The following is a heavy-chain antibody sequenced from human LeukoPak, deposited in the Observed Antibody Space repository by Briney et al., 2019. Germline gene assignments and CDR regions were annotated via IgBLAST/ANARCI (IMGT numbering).Heavy chain of an antibody. Sequence: GGSLRLSCAASGFTFSNYYMSWIRQAPGKGLEWVSYISSSGSTIYYADSVKGRFTISRDNAKNSLYLQMNSLRAEDTAVYYCARTVTSFEPTPPYYFDYWGQGTLVTVSS. CDR1: GFTFSNYY. CDR3: ARTVTSFEPTPPYYFDY. D-gene: IGHD4-17*01. CDR2: ISSSGSTI. J-gene: IGHJ4*02. V-gene: IGHV3-11*04.